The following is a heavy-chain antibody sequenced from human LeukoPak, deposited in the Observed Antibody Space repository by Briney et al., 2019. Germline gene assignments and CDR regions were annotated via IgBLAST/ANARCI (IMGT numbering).Heavy chain of an antibody. CDR1: GGTFSSYA. CDR3: ARSRALYDILSIDY. J-gene: IGHJ4*02. D-gene: IGHD3-9*01. Sequence: SVKVSCKASGGTFSSYAISWVRQAPGQGLEWMGGIIPIFGTANYAQKFQGRVTITADKSTSTAYMELSSLRSEDTAVHYCARSRALYDILSIDYWGQGTLVTVSS. CDR2: IIPIFGTA. V-gene: IGHV1-69*06.